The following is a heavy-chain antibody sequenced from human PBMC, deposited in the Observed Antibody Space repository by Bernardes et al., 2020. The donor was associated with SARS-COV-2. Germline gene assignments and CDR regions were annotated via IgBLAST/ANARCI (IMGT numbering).Heavy chain of an antibody. D-gene: IGHD1-26*01. Sequence: GSLSPSFPAPGFPLSSHAMHLVLQAPANGLEAVAVIADDGSNKYYGDSVKGRFTVSIDNSKNTLYLQMNSLRADDTAGYYCAKGDLEWELLGSFYHWGQGPPGTVSS. CDR2: IADDGSNK. J-gene: IGHJ4*02. V-gene: IGHV3-30*18. CDR3: AKGDLEWELLGSFYH. CDR1: GFPLSSHA.